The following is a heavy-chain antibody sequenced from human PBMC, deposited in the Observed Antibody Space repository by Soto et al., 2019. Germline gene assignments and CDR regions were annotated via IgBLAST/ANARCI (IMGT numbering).Heavy chain of an antibody. CDR2: IYPGDSDT. D-gene: IGHD2-2*01. CDR3: ARFTGGCSSTSCYEDYYYYGMDV. Sequence: GESLKISCKGSGYSFTSYLIGWVRQMPGKGLEWMGIIYPGDSDTRYSPSFQGQVTISADKSISTAYLQWSSLKASDTAMYYCARFTGGCSSTSCYEDYYYYGMDVWGQGTTVTVSS. CDR1: GYSFTSYL. V-gene: IGHV5-51*01. J-gene: IGHJ6*02.